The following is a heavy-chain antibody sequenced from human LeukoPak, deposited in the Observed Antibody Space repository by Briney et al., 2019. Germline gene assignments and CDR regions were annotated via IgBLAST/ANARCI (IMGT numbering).Heavy chain of an antibody. CDR1: GFTFSSYG. CDR2: IWFDGGTK. J-gene: IGHJ4*02. D-gene: IGHD3-22*01. Sequence: GGSLRLSCAASGFTFSSYGMHWVRQTPGKGPEWVAAIWFDGGTKYYADSVKGRFTISRDNSENTLYLQMNSLRAEDTALYYCARDGGDDSSGNYKPFDYWGQGTLVTVSS. V-gene: IGHV3-33*01. CDR3: ARDGGDDSSGNYKPFDY.